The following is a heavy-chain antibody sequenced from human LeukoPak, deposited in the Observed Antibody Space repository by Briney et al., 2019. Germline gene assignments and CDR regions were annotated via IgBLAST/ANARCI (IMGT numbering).Heavy chain of an antibody. V-gene: IGHV3-23*01. Sequence: GGSLRLSCAASGFTFSSYAMSWVRQAPGKGLEWVSAISGSGGRTYYADSVKGRFTISRDNSKNTLYLQMNSLRAEDTAVYYCAKETRGYGSGSNGPSYYYYYMDVWGKGTTVTVSS. CDR2: ISGSGGRT. J-gene: IGHJ6*03. CDR1: GFTFSSYA. CDR3: AKETRGYGSGSNGPSYYYYYMDV. D-gene: IGHD3-10*01.